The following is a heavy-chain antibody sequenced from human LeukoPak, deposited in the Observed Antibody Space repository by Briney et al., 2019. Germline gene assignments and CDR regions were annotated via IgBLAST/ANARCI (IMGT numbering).Heavy chain of an antibody. CDR1: GFTFSSYE. CDR2: ISSSISTI. D-gene: IGHD5-24*01. J-gene: IGHJ4*02. V-gene: IGHV3-48*01. CDR3: AREGGGYNNRGFDY. Sequence: PGGSLRLSCAASGFTFSSYEMNWVRQAPGKGLEWVSYISSSISTIYYADSVKGRFTISRDNAKNSLYLQMNSLRAEDTAVYYCAREGGGYNNRGFDYWGQGTLVTVSS.